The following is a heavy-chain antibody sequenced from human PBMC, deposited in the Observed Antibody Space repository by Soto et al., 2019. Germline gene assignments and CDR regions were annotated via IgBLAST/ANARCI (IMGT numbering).Heavy chain of an antibody. J-gene: IGHJ6*02. CDR3: AKDRGTPGYYYYYYGMDV. CDR1: GFTFSSYG. Sequence: PGGSLRLSCAASGFTFSSYGMHWVRQAPGKGLEWVAVIPYDGSNKYYADSVKGRFTISRDNSKNTLYLQMNSLRAEDTAVYYCAKDRGTPGYYYYYYGMDVWGQGTTVTVSS. V-gene: IGHV3-30*18. CDR2: IPYDGSNK.